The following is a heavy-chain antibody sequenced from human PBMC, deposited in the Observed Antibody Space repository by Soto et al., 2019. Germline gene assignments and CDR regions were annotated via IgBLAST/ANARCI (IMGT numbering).Heavy chain of an antibody. D-gene: IGHD1-26*01. CDR2: ISGSGFKK. CDR3: AKNQGVELVPLATVDWFDP. CDR1: GFIFENFG. Sequence: QPGGSLRLSCAASGFIFENFGMSWVRQAPGKGLEWISSISGSGFKKYYADSVKGRFTISRDNSKSTVYLELNNLSAEDTAVYHCAKNQGVELVPLATVDWFDPWGPGTLVTVSS. V-gene: IGHV3-23*01. J-gene: IGHJ5*02.